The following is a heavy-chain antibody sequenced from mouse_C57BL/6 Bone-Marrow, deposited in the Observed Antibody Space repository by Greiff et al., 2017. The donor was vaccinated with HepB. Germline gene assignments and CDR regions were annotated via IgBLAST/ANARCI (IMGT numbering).Heavy chain of an antibody. Sequence: VQLQQSGAELARPGASVKLSCKASGYTFTSYGISWVKQRTGQGLEWIGEIYPRSGNTYYNEKFKGKATLTADKSSSTAYMELRSLTSEDSAVYFCARPSITTVVATWYFDVGGTGTTVTVSS. CDR1: GYTFTSYG. J-gene: IGHJ1*03. V-gene: IGHV1-81*01. CDR2: IYPRSGNT. D-gene: IGHD1-1*01. CDR3: ARPSITTVVATWYFDV.